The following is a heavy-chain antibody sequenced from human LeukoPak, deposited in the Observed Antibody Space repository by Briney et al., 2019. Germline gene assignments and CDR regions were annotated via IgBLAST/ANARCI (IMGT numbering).Heavy chain of an antibody. CDR1: GFTFSSHW. CDR2: IRQDGTEI. Sequence: GGSLRLSCAASGFTFSSHWMIWVRQAPGKGLEWVANIRQDGTEIYYVDSVKGRFTISRDNAKNTLYLQMNSLRADDTAVYYCARCSSRRSASDYWGQGTLVTVSS. CDR3: ARCSSRRSASDY. D-gene: IGHD3-10*02. V-gene: IGHV3-7*01. J-gene: IGHJ4*02.